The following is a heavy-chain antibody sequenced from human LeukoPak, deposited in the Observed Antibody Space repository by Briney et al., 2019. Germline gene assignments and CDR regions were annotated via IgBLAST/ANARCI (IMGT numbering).Heavy chain of an antibody. CDR1: GGSISSSSYY. CDR3: ARTRIAVAGRDWFDP. Sequence: SETLSLTCTVSGGSISSSSYYWGWVRQPPGKGLEWIGSIYYSGSTYYNPSLKSRVTISADTSKNQFSLKLSSVTAADTAVYYCARTRIAVAGRDWFDPWGQGTLVTVSS. J-gene: IGHJ5*02. CDR2: IYYSGST. V-gene: IGHV4-39*01. D-gene: IGHD6-19*01.